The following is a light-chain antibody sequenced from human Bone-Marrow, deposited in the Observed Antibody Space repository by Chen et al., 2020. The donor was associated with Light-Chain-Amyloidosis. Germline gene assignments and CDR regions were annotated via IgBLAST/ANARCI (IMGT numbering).Light chain of an antibody. CDR1: QDIGDW. V-gene: IGKV1-5*03. J-gene: IGKJ2*01. CDR2: KAS. CDR3: QQYKRFSFA. Sequence: DIRMTQSPSTLSASVGDRVTITCRASQDIGDWLAWFQQKPGKAPKLLISKASNLQTGVPSRFSGSGSGTEFTLDIKSLQPDYFETYFCQQYKRFSFAFGQWTK.